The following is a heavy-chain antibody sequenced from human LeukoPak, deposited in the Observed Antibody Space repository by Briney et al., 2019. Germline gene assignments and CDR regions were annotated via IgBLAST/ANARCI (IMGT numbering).Heavy chain of an antibody. V-gene: IGHV3-15*01. CDR2: IKSKTDGGTT. CDR1: GFTFSNAW. Sequence: GGSLRLSCAASGFTFSNAWMSWVRQAPGKGLEWVGRIKSKTDGGTTDYAAPVKGRFTISRDDSKNTLYLQMNSLKTEDTAVYYCTTDKVTLIVVDTFDYWGQGTLATVSS. J-gene: IGHJ4*02. D-gene: IGHD3-22*01. CDR3: TTDKVTLIVVDTFDY.